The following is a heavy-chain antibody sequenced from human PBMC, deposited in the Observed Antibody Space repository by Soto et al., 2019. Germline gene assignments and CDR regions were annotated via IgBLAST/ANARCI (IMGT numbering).Heavy chain of an antibody. D-gene: IGHD3-3*02. V-gene: IGHV1-2*02. Sequence: ASVKVSCKTSGYTFTGHYIHWVRQAPQQGPEWMGEIGPESGATRYAQKFRGRVTMTMDTSITTVYMELKNLSPDDTAVYYCGRGRSGQIVIFYWGQGTPVTVLL. J-gene: IGHJ4*02. CDR1: GYTFTGHY. CDR2: IGPESGAT. CDR3: GRGRSGQIVIFY.